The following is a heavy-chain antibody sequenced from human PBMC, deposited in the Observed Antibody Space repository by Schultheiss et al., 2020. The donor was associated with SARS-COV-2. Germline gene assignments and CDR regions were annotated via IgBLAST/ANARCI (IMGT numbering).Heavy chain of an antibody. D-gene: IGHD7-27*01. J-gene: IGHJ4*02. CDR2: ISSSGSTI. Sequence: FSGSYWGWIRQPPGKGLEWVSYISSSGSTIYYADSVKGRFTISRDNAKNSLYLQMNSLRAEDTAVYYCATSPPHITGEDYWGQGTLVTVSS. CDR3: ATSPPHITGEDY. CDR1: FSGSY. V-gene: IGHV3-11*04.